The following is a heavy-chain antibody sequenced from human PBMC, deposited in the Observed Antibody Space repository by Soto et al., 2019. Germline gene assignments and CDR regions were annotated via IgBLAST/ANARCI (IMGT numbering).Heavy chain of an antibody. CDR3: ARDADDFWSGYNWFDP. CDR2: ISSSSSYI. Sequence: GGSLRLSCAASGFTFSSYSMNWVRQAPGKGLEWVSSISSSSSYIYYADSVKGRFTISRDNAKNSLYLQMNSLRAEDTAVYYCARDADDFWSGYNWFDPWGQGTLVTVSS. V-gene: IGHV3-21*01. D-gene: IGHD3-3*01. J-gene: IGHJ5*02. CDR1: GFTFSSYS.